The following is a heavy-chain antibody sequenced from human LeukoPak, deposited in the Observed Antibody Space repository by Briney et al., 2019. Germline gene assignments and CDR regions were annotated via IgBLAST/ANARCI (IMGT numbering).Heavy chain of an antibody. CDR3: ARDNGGMSDY. V-gene: IGHV1-69*04. Sequence: VASVKVSCKASGGTFSSYTISWVRQAPGQGLEWTGRIIPILGIANYAQKFQGRVTITADKSTSTAYMELSSLRSEDTAVYYCARDNGGMSDYWGQGTLVTVSS. CDR2: IIPILGIA. J-gene: IGHJ4*02. D-gene: IGHD4-23*01. CDR1: GGTFSSYT.